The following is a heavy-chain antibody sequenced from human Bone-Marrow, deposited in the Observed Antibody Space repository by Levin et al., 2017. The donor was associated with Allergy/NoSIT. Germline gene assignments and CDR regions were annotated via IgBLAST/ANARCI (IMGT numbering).Heavy chain of an antibody. CDR1: GFTFDDYA. CDR3: AKARGYYGSGSDSGFDP. V-gene: IGHV3-43D*03. Sequence: GGSLRLSCAASGFTFDDYAMHWVRQAPGKGLEWVSLISWDGGTTYYADSVKGRFTISRDNSKNSLYLQMNSLRAEDTALYYCAKARGYYGSGSDSGFDPWGQGTLVTVSS. J-gene: IGHJ5*02. D-gene: IGHD3-10*01. CDR2: ISWDGGTT.